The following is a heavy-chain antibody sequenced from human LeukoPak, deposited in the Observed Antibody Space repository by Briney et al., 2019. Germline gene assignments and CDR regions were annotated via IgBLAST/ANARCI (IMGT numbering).Heavy chain of an antibody. D-gene: IGHD3-9*01. Sequence: SETLSLTCTVSGGSISSYYWSWIRQHPGKGLEWIGYIYYSGSTYYNPSLKSRVTISVDTSKNQFSLKLKSVTAADTAVYYCASFPYNILTGTFDYWGQGTLVTVSS. J-gene: IGHJ4*02. CDR2: IYYSGST. CDR3: ASFPYNILTGTFDY. V-gene: IGHV4-59*06. CDR1: GGSISSYY.